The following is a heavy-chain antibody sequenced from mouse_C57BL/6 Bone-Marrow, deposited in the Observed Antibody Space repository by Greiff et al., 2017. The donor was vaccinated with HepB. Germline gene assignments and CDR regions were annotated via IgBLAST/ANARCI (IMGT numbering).Heavy chain of an antibody. CDR1: GFTFSNYW. D-gene: IGHD1-1*01. V-gene: IGHV6-3*01. Sequence: EVKVEESGGGLVQPGGSMKLSCVASGFTFSNYWMNWVRQSPEKGLEWVAQIRLKSDNYATHYAESVKGRFTISRDDSKSSVYLQMNNLRAEDTGIYYCTGGGTVVATDYAMDYWGQGTSVTVSS. CDR2: IRLKSDNYAT. CDR3: TGGGTVVATDYAMDY. J-gene: IGHJ4*01.